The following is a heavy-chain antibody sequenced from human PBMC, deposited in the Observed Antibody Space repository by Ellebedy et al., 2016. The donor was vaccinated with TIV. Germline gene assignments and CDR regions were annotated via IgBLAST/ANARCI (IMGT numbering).Heavy chain of an antibody. CDR2: IIPILGIA. Sequence: AASVKVSCKASGGTFSSYAISWVRQAPGQGLEWMGRIIPILGIANYAQKFQGRVTMTRNTSISTAYMELSSLRSEDTAVYYCARLDGSGSESFNYWGQGTLVTVSS. J-gene: IGHJ4*02. CDR3: ARLDGSGSESFNY. V-gene: IGHV1-69*04. CDR1: GGTFSSYA. D-gene: IGHD3-10*01.